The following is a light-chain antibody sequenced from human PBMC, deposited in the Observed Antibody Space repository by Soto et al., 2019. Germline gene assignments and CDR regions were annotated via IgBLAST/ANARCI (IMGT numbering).Light chain of an antibody. Sequence: EIVLTQSPGTLSLSPGDTATLSCRASQSVSSSYLACYQQKAGQAPRLLMYGVSFRATATPDRFSGSGPEKDIPLTSSRLEHEDFAVYYCQQNGSSLWTFGQGTKVEMK. V-gene: IGKV3-20*01. J-gene: IGKJ1*01. CDR1: QSVSSSY. CDR3: QQNGSSLWT. CDR2: GVS.